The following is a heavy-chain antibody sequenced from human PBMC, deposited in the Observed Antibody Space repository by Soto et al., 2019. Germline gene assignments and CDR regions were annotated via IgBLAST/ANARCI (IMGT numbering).Heavy chain of an antibody. Sequence: SVKVSCKTAGGAFSSSAISWVRQAPGQRLEWMGGIIPIFGTANYAQKFQGRVTITADESTRTAYMELSSLRSEDTAVYYCARDGTLFDSTGNYYLYWGQGPLVTV. D-gene: IGHD3-22*01. V-gene: IGHV1-69*13. CDR2: IIPIFGTA. J-gene: IGHJ4*02. CDR3: ARDGTLFDSTGNYYLY. CDR1: GGAFSSSA.